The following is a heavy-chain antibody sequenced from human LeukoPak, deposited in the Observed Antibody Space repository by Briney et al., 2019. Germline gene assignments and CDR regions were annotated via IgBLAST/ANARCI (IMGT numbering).Heavy chain of an antibody. CDR3: ARMSYYDNSGDNWFDP. D-gene: IGHD3-22*01. CDR1: GYTFTDYY. J-gene: IGHJ5*02. Sequence: ASVKVSCKASGYTFTDYYMHWVRQAPGQGLEWMGWINPNSGGTNYAQKFQGRVTMTRNTSISTAYMELSSLRSEDTAVYYCARMSYYDNSGDNWFDPWGQGTLVTVSS. CDR2: INPNSGGT. V-gene: IGHV1-2*02.